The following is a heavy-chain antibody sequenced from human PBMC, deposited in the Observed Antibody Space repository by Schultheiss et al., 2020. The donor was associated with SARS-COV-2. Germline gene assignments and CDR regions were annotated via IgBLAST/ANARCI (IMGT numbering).Heavy chain of an antibody. Sequence: ASVKVSCKASGYTFTSYGISWVRQAPGQGLEWMGGIIPIFGTANYAQKFQGRVTMTRNTSISTAYMELSSLRSEDTAVYYCARGRRATTVTTASDYWGQGTLVTVSS. J-gene: IGHJ4*02. CDR1: GYTFTSYG. CDR3: ARGRRATTVTTASDY. D-gene: IGHD4-17*01. V-gene: IGHV1-8*02. CDR2: IIPIFGTA.